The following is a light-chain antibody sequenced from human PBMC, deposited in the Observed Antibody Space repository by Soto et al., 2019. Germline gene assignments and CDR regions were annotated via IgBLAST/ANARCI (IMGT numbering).Light chain of an antibody. CDR1: SSNIGSNT. J-gene: IGLJ2*01. CDR3: AAWDDSLSAVL. V-gene: IGLV1-44*01. CDR2: KSN. Sequence: QSVLTQPPSASATPGQRVTISCSGSSSNIGSNTVNWYQQLPGTAPKLLIYKSNQRPSGVPDRFSGSKSGTSASLAISGLQSEDEADYYCAAWDDSLSAVLFGGGTKLTVL.